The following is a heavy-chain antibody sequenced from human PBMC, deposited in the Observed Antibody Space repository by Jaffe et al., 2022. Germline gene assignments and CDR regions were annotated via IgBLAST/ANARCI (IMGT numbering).Heavy chain of an antibody. CDR2: IIPILGIA. D-gene: IGHD4-17*01. CDR1: GGTFSSYT. V-gene: IGHV1-69*02. J-gene: IGHJ4*02. Sequence: QVQLVQSGAEVKKPGSSVKVSCKASGGTFSSYTISWVRQAPGQGLEWMGRIIPILGIANYAQKFQGRVTITADKSTSTAYMELSSLRSEDTAVYYCARAFDYALNLFDYWGQGTLVTVSS. CDR3: ARAFDYALNLFDY.